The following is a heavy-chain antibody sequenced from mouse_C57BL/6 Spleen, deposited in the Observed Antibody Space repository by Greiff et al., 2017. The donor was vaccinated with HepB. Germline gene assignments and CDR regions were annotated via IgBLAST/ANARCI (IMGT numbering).Heavy chain of an antibody. CDR1: GYEFSSSW. CDR2: IYPGDGDT. Sequence: QVQLQQSGPELVKPGASVKISCKASGYEFSSSWMNWVKQRPGKGLEWIGRIYPGDGDTNYNGKFKGKATLTADKSSSTAYMQLSSLTSEDSAVYFCARDGGSWFAYWGQGTLVTVSA. J-gene: IGHJ3*01. V-gene: IGHV1-82*01. CDR3: ARDGGSWFAY. D-gene: IGHD2-3*01.